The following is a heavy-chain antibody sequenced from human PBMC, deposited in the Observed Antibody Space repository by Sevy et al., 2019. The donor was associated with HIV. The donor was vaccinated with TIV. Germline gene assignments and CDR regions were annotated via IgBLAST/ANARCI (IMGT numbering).Heavy chain of an antibody. V-gene: IGHV3-72*01. J-gene: IGHJ4*02. Sequence: GGSLRLSCAASGFTFSDHYMEWVRQAPGKGLEWVGRIRNKADSYTTEYAASVEGRFTISRDDSKKSLYLLMNRLKTEDTAVYYCATHAGIAAAGRVFDYWGQGTLVTVSS. CDR1: GFTFSDHY. CDR3: ATHAGIAAAGRVFDY. CDR2: IRNKADSYTT. D-gene: IGHD6-13*01.